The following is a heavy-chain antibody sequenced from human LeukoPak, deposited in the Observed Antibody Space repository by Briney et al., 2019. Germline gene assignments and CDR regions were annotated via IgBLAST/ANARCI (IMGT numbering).Heavy chain of an antibody. Sequence: GGSLRLSCPASGFTFSSYWMSWVRQAPGKGLEWVANIKQDGSEKYYVDSVKGRFTISRDNAKNSLYLQMNSLRAEDTAVYYCARHLYGDYGALAYWGQGTLVTVSS. J-gene: IGHJ4*02. CDR1: GFTFSSYW. CDR3: ARHLYGDYGALAY. V-gene: IGHV3-7*01. D-gene: IGHD4-17*01. CDR2: IKQDGSEK.